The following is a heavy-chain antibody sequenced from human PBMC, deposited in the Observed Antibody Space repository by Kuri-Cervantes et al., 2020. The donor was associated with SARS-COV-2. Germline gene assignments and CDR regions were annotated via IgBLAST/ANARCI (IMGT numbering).Heavy chain of an antibody. CDR2: IWYDGSNK. J-gene: IGHJ4*02. CDR3: ARGLYGGDRRNDY. D-gene: IGHD4-23*01. Sequence: GESLKISCAASGFTFSSYGMHWVRQAPGKGLEWVAVIWYDGSNKYYADSVKGRFTISRDNSKNTLYLQMNSLRAEDTAVYYCARGLYGGDRRNDYWGQGTLVTVSS. V-gene: IGHV3-33*01. CDR1: GFTFSSYG.